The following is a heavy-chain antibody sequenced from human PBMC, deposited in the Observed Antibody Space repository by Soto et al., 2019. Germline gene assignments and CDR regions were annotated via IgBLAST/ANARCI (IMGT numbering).Heavy chain of an antibody. CDR2: INAYNGNT. Sequence: ASVKVSCKASGDTFTSYGISWVRQAPGQGLEWMGWINAYNGNTKYAQNLQGRVTMTTDTSTSTAYMELRSLRSDDTAVYYCARDAAVGLFDYWGQGTLVTVSS. CDR1: GDTFTSYG. V-gene: IGHV1-18*01. CDR3: ARDAAVGLFDY. J-gene: IGHJ4*02. D-gene: IGHD1-26*01.